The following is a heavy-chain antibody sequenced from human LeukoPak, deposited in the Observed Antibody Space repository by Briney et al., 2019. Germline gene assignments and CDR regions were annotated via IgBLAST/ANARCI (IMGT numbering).Heavy chain of an antibody. CDR1: GGSISTYY. CDR2: IYTTEST. V-gene: IGHV4-4*09. J-gene: IGHJ4*02. Sequence: SETLSLTYTVSGGSISTYYWSWIRQPPGKGLEWIGHIYTTESTNYNPSLESRVTISVDTSKNQFSLMLSSVTAADTAFYYCARRRTTGTTGYFDYWGQGIVVTVSS. D-gene: IGHD1-1*01. CDR3: ARRRTTGTTGYFDY.